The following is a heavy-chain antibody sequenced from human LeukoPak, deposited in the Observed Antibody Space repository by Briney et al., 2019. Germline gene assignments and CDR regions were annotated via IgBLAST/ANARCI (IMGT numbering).Heavy chain of an antibody. CDR3: ARVGASRGTEHFDY. Sequence: ASQTLSLTCTVSGGSISSGSYYWSWIRQPAGKGLEWIGRIYTSGSTNYNPSLKSRVTISVDTSKNQFSLKLSSVTAADTAVYYCARVGASRGTEHFDYWSQGTLVTVSS. J-gene: IGHJ4*02. CDR2: IYTSGST. CDR1: GGSISSGSYY. D-gene: IGHD1-26*01. V-gene: IGHV4-61*02.